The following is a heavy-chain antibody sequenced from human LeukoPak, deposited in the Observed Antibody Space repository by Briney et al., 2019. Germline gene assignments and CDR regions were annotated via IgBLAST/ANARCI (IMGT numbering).Heavy chain of an antibody. CDR3: AKAPWPGAVAGSQRGNWIDP. Sequence: LPGGSLRLSCAGSGFTFRSYAMTWVRQAAGGGLDWVSTISGPGGTTYYADSVKGRFTVSRDNVKNTVGLHMTSLTAEDTAVYYCAKAPWPGAVAGSQRGNWIDPWGQGTRVIVSS. CDR1: GFTFRSYA. D-gene: IGHD6-13*01. CDR2: ISGPGGTT. J-gene: IGHJ5*02. V-gene: IGHV3-23*01.